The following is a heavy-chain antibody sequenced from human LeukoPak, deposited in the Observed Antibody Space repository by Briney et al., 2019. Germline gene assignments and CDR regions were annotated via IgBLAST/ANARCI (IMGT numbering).Heavy chain of an antibody. J-gene: IGHJ4*02. V-gene: IGHV3-23*01. D-gene: IGHD3-16*01. CDR1: GFTFRDFG. CDR3: VKGPYYESPALDS. Sequence: GGSLRLSFAASGFTFRDFGMNWVRQTPRKGLEWISHINGGGDSTHYADFVKGRFTISRYNSQNTLYVQMNSLRTEDTAIYYCVKGPYYESPALDSWGQGTLVTVSS. CDR2: INGGGDST.